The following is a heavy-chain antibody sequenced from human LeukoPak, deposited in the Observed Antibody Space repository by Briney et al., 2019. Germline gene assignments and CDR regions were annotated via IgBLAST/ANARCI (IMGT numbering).Heavy chain of an antibody. Sequence: PGGSLRLSCAASGLTFSDYYMSWIRQAPGKGLEWVSYISSSSYTNYADSVKGRFTISRDNAKNSLYLQMNSLRAEDTAVYYCATGIYYYYGMDVWGKGTTVTVSS. D-gene: IGHD1-1*01. CDR2: ISSSSYT. J-gene: IGHJ6*04. V-gene: IGHV3-11*06. CDR1: GLTFSDYY. CDR3: ATGIYYYYGMDV.